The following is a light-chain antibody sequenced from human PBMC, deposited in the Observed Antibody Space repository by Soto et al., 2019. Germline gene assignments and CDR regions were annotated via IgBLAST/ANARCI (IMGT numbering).Light chain of an antibody. CDR3: QQSYSTPTT. Sequence: DIQMTQSPSSLSASVGDRVTITCQASQSVSDYLNWNQQKPGKAPKLLIYTASSLQGGVPSRFSGSGSGTDFTLIISSLQPEDFATYFCQQSYSTPTTFGQGTRLEIK. CDR1: QSVSDY. CDR2: TAS. J-gene: IGKJ5*01. V-gene: IGKV1-39*01.